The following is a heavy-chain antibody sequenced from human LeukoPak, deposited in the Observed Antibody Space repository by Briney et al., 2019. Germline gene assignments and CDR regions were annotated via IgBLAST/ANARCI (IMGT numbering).Heavy chain of an antibody. CDR1: GFTFSSYS. CDR3: ARALRYFDWLSTSPEYNWFDP. V-gene: IGHV3-48*01. D-gene: IGHD3-9*01. J-gene: IGHJ5*02. CDR2: ISSSSSTI. Sequence: GGSLRLSCAASGFTFSSYSMNWVRQAPGKGLKGVSYISSSSSTIYYADSVKGRFTISRDNAKNSLYLQMNSLRAEDTAVYYCARALRYFDWLSTSPEYNWFDPWGQGTLVTVSS.